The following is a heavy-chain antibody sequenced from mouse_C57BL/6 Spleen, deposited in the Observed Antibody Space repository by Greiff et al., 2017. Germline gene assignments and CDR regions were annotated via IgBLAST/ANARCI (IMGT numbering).Heavy chain of an antibody. D-gene: IGHD3-2*02. CDR1: GYTFTSYW. CDR3: AREDSSGYIDY. Sequence: QVQLQQSGAELVRPGTSVKLSCKASGYTFTSYWMHWVKQRPGQGLEWIGVIDPSDSYTNYNQKFKGKATLTVDTSSSTAYMQRSSLTSEDSAVYYCAREDSSGYIDYWGQGTTLTVSS. J-gene: IGHJ2*01. CDR2: IDPSDSYT. V-gene: IGHV1-59*01.